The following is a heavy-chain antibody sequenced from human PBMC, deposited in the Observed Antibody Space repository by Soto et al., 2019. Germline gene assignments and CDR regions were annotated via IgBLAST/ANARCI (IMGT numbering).Heavy chain of an antibody. CDR1: GYTFTSYG. CDR3: ARIERRSSSSFGFDP. CDR2: ISAYNGNT. V-gene: IGHV1-18*01. Sequence: ASVKVSCKASGYTFTSYGISWVRQAPGQGLEWMGWISAYNGNTNYAQKLQGRVTMTTDTSTSTAYMELRSLRSDDTAVYYCARIERRSSSSFGFDPWGQGTLVTVSS. J-gene: IGHJ5*02. D-gene: IGHD6-6*01.